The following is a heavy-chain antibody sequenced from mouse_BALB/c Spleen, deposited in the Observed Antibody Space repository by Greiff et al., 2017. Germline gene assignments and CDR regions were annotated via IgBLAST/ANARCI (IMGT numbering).Heavy chain of an antibody. CDR3: ASPFYYGFAY. CDR2: ISDGGSYT. Sequence: EVQVVESGGGLVKPGGSLKLSCAASGFTFSDYYMYWVRQTPEKRLEWVATISDGGSYTYYPDSVKGRFTISRDNAKNNLYLQMSSLKSEDTAMYYCASPFYYGFAYWGQGTLVTVSA. D-gene: IGHD2-1*01. CDR1: GFTFSDYY. J-gene: IGHJ3*01. V-gene: IGHV5-4*02.